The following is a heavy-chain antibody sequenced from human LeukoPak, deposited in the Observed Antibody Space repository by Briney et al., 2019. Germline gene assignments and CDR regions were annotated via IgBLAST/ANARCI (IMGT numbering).Heavy chain of an antibody. CDR1: GFTFSNHG. CDR2: ASPPGGGT. J-gene: IGHJ6*04. Sequence: TGGSLRFSCAASGFTFSNHGMNWVRQAPGKGLEWLSGASPPGGGTYYADSVKGRFTISRDDSKNTLSLQMNSLRAEDTAVYYCAELGITMIGGVWGKGTTVTISS. CDR3: AELGITMIGGV. D-gene: IGHD3-10*02. V-gene: IGHV3-23*01.